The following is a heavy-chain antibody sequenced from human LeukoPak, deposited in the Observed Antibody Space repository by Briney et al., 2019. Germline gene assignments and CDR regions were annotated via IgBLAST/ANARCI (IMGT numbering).Heavy chain of an antibody. CDR1: GYTFTGYY. V-gene: IGHV1-2*02. CDR2: INPNSGGT. J-gene: IGHJ4*02. CDR3: ARDLGYGDYVFDY. D-gene: IGHD4-17*01. Sequence: ASVKVSFKASGYTFTGYYMHWVRQAPGQGLEWMGWINPNSGGTNYAQKFQGRVTMTRDTSISTAYMELSRLRSDDTAVYYCARDLGYGDYVFDYWGQGTLVTVSS.